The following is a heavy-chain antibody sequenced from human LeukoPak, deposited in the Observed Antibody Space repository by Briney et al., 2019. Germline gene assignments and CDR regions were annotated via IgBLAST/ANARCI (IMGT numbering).Heavy chain of an antibody. Sequence: ASVRVSCKASGYTFTSYGISWVRQAPGQGLEWMGWISAYNGNTNYAQKLQGRVTMTTDTSTSTAYMELRSLRSDDTAVYYCARAPLTTVTKYYYYGMDVWGQGTTVTVSS. V-gene: IGHV1-18*01. CDR2: ISAYNGNT. CDR3: ARAPLTTVTKYYYYGMDV. J-gene: IGHJ6*02. CDR1: GYTFTSYG. D-gene: IGHD4-17*01.